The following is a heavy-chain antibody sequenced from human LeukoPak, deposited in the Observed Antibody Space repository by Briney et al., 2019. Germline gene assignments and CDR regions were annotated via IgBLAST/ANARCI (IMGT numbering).Heavy chain of an antibody. V-gene: IGHV1-18*01. J-gene: IGHJ3*02. CDR1: GYTFTSYG. D-gene: IGHD3-22*01. CDR3: ARGNYYDSTDDAFDI. CDR2: ISAYNGNT. Sequence: ASVKVSCKASGYTFTSYGISWVRQAPGQGLEWMGWISAYNGNTNYAQKLQGRVTMTTDTSTSTAYMELRSLRSDDTAVYYCARGNYYDSTDDAFDIWGQGQWSPSLQ.